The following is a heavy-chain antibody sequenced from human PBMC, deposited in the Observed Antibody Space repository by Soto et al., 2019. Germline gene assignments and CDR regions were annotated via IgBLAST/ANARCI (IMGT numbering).Heavy chain of an antibody. CDR1: GFTFSSYA. J-gene: IGHJ4*02. D-gene: IGHD5-18*01. Sequence: PGGSLRLSCAASGFTFSSYAMHWVRQAPGKGLEWVAVISYDGSNKYYADSVKGRFTISRDNSKNTLYLQMNSLRAEDTAVYYCARDPGHTAMVPGESDYWGQGXLVTVYS. V-gene: IGHV3-30-3*01. CDR2: ISYDGSNK. CDR3: ARDPGHTAMVPGESDY.